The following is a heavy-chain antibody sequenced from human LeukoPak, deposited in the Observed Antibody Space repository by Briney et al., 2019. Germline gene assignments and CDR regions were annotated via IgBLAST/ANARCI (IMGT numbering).Heavy chain of an antibody. CDR1: GFTFSSYS. J-gene: IGHJ4*02. CDR3: ARVAIAAAGHYFDY. V-gene: IGHV3-21*01. Sequence: PGGSLRLSCAASGFTFSSYSMNWVRQAPGKGLEWVSSISSSSSYIYYADSVKGRFTISRDNAKNSLYLQMNSLRAEDTAVYYCARVAIAAAGHYFDYWGQGTLVTVSS. CDR2: ISSSSSYI. D-gene: IGHD6-13*01.